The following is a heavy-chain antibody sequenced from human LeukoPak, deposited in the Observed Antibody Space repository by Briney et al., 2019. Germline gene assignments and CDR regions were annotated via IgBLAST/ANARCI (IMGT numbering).Heavy chain of an antibody. J-gene: IGHJ3*02. CDR2: ISYDGSNK. V-gene: IGHV3-30*18. CDR3: AKDLRFGESLDAFDI. CDR1: GFTFSSYG. Sequence: PGGSLRLSCAASGFTFSSYGMHWVRQAPGKGLEWVAVISYDGSNKYYADSVKGRFTISRDNSKNTLYLQMNSLRAEDTAVYYCAKDLRFGESLDAFDIWGQGTMVTVSS. D-gene: IGHD3-10*01.